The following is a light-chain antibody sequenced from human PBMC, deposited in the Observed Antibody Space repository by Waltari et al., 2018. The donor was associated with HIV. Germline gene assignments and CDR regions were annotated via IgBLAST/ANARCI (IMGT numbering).Light chain of an antibody. V-gene: IGLV1-44*01. CDR3: AAWDDSLNGHYV. CDR2: SNN. CDR1: SSNIGSNT. J-gene: IGLJ1*01. Sequence: QSVLTQPPSASGTPGQRVTISCSGSSSNIGSNTVNCYQQLPGPAPKLLIYSNNRRPAGVPDRFSGSKSGTSASRAISGLQSEDEADYYCAAWDDSLNGHYVFGTGTKVTVL.